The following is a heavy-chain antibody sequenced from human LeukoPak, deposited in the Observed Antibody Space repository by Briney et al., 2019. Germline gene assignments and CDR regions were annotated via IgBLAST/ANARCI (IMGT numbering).Heavy chain of an antibody. CDR3: AKLTMIVAPFDY. CDR2: ISGSGGST. D-gene: IGHD3-22*01. CDR1: GFTLSSYS. J-gene: IGHJ4*02. V-gene: IGHV3-23*01. Sequence: GGSLRLSCAAAGFTLSSYSMNWVRHAPGKGLEWVSAISGSGGSTYYADSVKGRFTISRDNSKNTMYLQMNSLRAEDTAVYYCAKLTMIVAPFDYWGQGTLVTVSS.